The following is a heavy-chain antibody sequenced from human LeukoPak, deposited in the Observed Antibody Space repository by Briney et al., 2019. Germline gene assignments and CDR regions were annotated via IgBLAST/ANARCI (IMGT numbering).Heavy chain of an antibody. CDR3: ARDRGGYEPYYFDY. Sequence: GASVKVSCKASGYTFTGYYMHWVRQAPGQGLEWMGWINPNSGGTNYAQKFQSRVTMTRDTSISTAYMQLSRLRSDDTAVYYCARDRGGYEPYYFDYWGQGTLVTVSS. CDR1: GYTFTGYY. D-gene: IGHD5-12*01. CDR2: INPNSGGT. V-gene: IGHV1-2*02. J-gene: IGHJ4*02.